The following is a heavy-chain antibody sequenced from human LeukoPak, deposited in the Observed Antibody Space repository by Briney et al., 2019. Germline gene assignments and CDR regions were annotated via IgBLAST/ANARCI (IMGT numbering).Heavy chain of an antibody. CDR1: GGSISGYY. CDR2: IYHSGST. D-gene: IGHD4-23*01. Sequence: SETLSLTCTVSGGSISGYYWSWIRQPPGKGLEWIGYIYHSGSTYYNPSLKSRVTMSVDRSKNQFSLKLSSVTAADTAVYYRAREMDDYGGNRSFDYWGQGTLVTVSS. CDR3: AREMDDYGGNRSFDY. J-gene: IGHJ4*02. V-gene: IGHV4-59*12.